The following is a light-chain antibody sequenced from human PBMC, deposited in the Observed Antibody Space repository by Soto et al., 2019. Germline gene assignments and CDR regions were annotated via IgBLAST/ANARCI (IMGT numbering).Light chain of an antibody. CDR2: GNS. V-gene: IGLV1-40*01. CDR1: TSNIGAGYV. Sequence: QSVLTQPPSVPGAPGQRVTISCTGSTSNIGAGYVVHWYQQLPGTAPKLLIYGNSNRPSGVPDRFSGSRSGTSASLAITGLQAEDEAEYYCQSYESSLSGPHYVFGTGTKLTVL. CDR3: QSYESSLSGPHYV. J-gene: IGLJ1*01.